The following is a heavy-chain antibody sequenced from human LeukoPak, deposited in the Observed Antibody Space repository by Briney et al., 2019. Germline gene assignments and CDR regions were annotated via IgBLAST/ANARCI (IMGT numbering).Heavy chain of an antibody. Sequence: ASVKVSCKASGYTFTSYVISWVRQAPGQGLEWMAWISAYNGNTNFAQKFQGRVTMTTDTSTSTAYMELRSLRSDDTAVYYCARAGTAYGSGRWFDPWGQGSLVTVSS. J-gene: IGHJ5*02. CDR1: GYTFTSYV. CDR2: ISAYNGNT. CDR3: ARAGTAYGSGRWFDP. V-gene: IGHV1-18*01. D-gene: IGHD3-10*01.